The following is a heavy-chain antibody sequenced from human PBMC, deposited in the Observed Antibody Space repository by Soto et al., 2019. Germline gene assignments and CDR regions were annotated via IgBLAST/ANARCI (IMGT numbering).Heavy chain of an antibody. CDR3: ARDGDPRSAFGRGPLGGCWFDP. Sequence: HVQLVQSGAEVKTPGSSVKVSCKASGGTFGTSAITWVRQAPGPGLELMGGIVPMFGTANHAQKFQGRVTITADDSTTTAYMELSSLRSEATAVYFLARDGDPRSAFGRGPLGGCWFDPWGQGTLVTVSS. V-gene: IGHV1-69*12. CDR1: GGTFGTSA. CDR2: IVPMFGTA. J-gene: IGHJ5*02. D-gene: IGHD2-21*01.